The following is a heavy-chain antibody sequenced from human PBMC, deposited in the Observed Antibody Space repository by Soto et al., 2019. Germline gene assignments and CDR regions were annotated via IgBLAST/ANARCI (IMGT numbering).Heavy chain of an antibody. Sequence: HPGGSLRLSCAASGFTLSSYWMHWVRQAPGKGLVWVSRINRDGSSTNYADSVKGRFTISRDNAKNTMYLQMSSLGAEDTAVYYCATCMEINYQYTLKSWGQGTLVTVSS. CDR1: GFTLSSYW. J-gene: IGHJ5*02. CDR3: ATCMEINYQYTLKS. D-gene: IGHD2-8*01. CDR2: INRDGSST. V-gene: IGHV3-74*01.